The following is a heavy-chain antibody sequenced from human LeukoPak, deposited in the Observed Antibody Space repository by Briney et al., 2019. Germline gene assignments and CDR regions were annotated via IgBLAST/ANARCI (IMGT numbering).Heavy chain of an antibody. J-gene: IGHJ4*02. V-gene: IGHV1-69*13. Sequence: SVKVSCKASGGTFSSYAISWVRQAPGQGLEWMGGIIPIFGTANYAQKFQGRVTITADESTSTAYMELSSLRSEDTAVYYCARLLGGYSYGTNFDYWGQGTLVTVSS. CDR3: ARLLGGYSYGTNFDY. CDR2: IIPIFGTA. D-gene: IGHD5-18*01. CDR1: GGTFSSYA.